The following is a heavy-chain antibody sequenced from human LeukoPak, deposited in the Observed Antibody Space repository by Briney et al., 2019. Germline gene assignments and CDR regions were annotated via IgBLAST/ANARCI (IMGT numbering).Heavy chain of an antibody. V-gene: IGHV3-23*01. Sequence: GGSLRLSCAASGFTFSSYAMSWVRQAPGKGLEWVSSISNSGGRTFYTDSVKGRFTISRDNAKNTLYLQMNSLRAEDTAVYFCARVLDGSGSRSFDYWGQGTLVTVSS. CDR2: ISNSGGRT. CDR3: ARVLDGSGSRSFDY. CDR1: GFTFSSYA. D-gene: IGHD3-10*01. J-gene: IGHJ4*02.